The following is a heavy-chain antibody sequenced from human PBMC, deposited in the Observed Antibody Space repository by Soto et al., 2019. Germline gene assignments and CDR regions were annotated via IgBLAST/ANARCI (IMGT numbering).Heavy chain of an antibody. Sequence: SVKVSCKASGGTFSSYALRWVRQATGQGLEWMGVIIPIFGTANYAQKFQGRATITADEATSTAYMELSSLRSEDTAVYYCPAAYYYDSSGYYSHSDYYYYGMDVWGQGTTVTVSS. CDR2: IIPIFGTA. CDR3: PAAYYYDSSGYYSHSDYYYYGMDV. D-gene: IGHD3-22*01. J-gene: IGHJ6*02. CDR1: GGTFSSYA. V-gene: IGHV1-69*13.